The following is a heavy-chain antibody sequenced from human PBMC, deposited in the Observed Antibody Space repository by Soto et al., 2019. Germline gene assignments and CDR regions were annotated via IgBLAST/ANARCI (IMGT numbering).Heavy chain of an antibody. CDR3: ARQVDEYSSSPFDY. Sequence: SETLSLTCTVSGGCISSSSYYWGWIRQPPGKGLEWIGSIYYSGSTYYNPSLKSRVTISVDTSKNQFSLKLSSVTAAATAVYYCARQVDEYSSSPFDYWGQGTLVT. D-gene: IGHD6-6*01. CDR1: GGCISSSSYY. J-gene: IGHJ4*02. V-gene: IGHV4-39*01. CDR2: IYYSGST.